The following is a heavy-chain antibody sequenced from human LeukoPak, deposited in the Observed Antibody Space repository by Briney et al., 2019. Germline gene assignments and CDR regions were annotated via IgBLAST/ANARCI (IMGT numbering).Heavy chain of an antibody. CDR3: ARDGGGTGTMWWAFDI. V-gene: IGHV1-69*05. Sequence: ASVKVSCKASGGTFSSYAISWVRQAPGQGLEWMGGIIPIFGTANYAQKFQGRVTITTDESTSTAYMELSSLRSEDTAVYYCARDGGGTGTMWWAFDIWGQGTMVTVSS. CDR2: IIPIFGTA. CDR1: GGTFSSYA. D-gene: IGHD1-7*01. J-gene: IGHJ3*02.